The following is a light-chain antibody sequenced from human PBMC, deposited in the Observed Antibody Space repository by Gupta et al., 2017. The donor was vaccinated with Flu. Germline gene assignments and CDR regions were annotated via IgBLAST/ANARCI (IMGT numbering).Light chain of an antibody. Sequence: GDRITIPCQASQDISNYLSWYQQKPGEAPELLIYDAFSLEIGVPSRFSGSGSGTDFTLTISSLQPEDIATYYCQQYANLPYTFGQGTKLEI. CDR2: DAF. CDR1: QDISNY. J-gene: IGKJ2*01. V-gene: IGKV1-33*01. CDR3: QQYANLPYT.